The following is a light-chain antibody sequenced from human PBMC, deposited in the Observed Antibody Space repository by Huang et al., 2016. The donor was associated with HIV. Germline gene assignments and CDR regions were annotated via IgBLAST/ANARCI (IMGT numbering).Light chain of an antibody. Sequence: IVLTQSPATLSWYPGERVTLSCRASQSVGNYIAWYQQHPGQSPKLLIYDTSNRATGTPVRFGGSGSGTDFTLTISSLESEDFAVYYCQQRSGGVTFGGGTRVQVK. CDR1: QSVGNY. V-gene: IGKV3-11*01. CDR3: QQRSGGVT. J-gene: IGKJ4*01. CDR2: DTS.